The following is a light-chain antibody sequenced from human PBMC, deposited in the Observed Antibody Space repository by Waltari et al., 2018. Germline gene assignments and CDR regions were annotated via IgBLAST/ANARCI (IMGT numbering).Light chain of an antibody. CDR3: SLYLGSGIWV. CDR2: KGN. CDR1: SGSVSTTSY. V-gene: IGLV8-61*01. J-gene: IGLJ3*02. Sequence: QAVVTQEPSLSVSPGGTVPLTCALSSGSVSTTSYATWYQQNPGQPPRTLVYKGNARSSGVPDRFSGSILGNTAALTITGAQADDESAYYCSLYLGSGIWVFGGGTKLTVL.